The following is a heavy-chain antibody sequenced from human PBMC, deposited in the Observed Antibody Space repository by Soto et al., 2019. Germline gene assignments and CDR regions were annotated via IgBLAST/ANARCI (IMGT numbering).Heavy chain of an antibody. Sequence: GGSLRLSCAASGFIFGDYEMNWVRQAPGKGLEWIAHISFSGSTIYYADSVKGRFSISRDNSNNFLYLQLSGLRADDSAVYYCTRGAGFFSGVDVWGLGTTVTVSS. CDR1: GFIFGDYE. D-gene: IGHD3-10*01. V-gene: IGHV3-48*03. J-gene: IGHJ6*02. CDR2: ISFSGSTI. CDR3: TRGAGFFSGVDV.